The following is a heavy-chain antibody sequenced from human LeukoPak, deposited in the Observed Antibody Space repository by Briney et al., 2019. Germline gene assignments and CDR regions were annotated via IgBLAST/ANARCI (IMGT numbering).Heavy chain of an antibody. CDR2: IIPIFGTA. D-gene: IGHD3-10*01. CDR3: ARARLDGVTVVRGVIRESGFDY. V-gene: IGHV1-69*05. CDR1: GGTFSSYA. J-gene: IGHJ4*02. Sequence: GASVKVSCKASGGTFSSYAISWVRQAPGQGLEWMGRIIPIFGTANYAQEFQGRVTTTTDESTSTAYMELSSLRSEDTAVYYCARARLDGVTVVRGVIRESGFDYWGQGTLVTVSS.